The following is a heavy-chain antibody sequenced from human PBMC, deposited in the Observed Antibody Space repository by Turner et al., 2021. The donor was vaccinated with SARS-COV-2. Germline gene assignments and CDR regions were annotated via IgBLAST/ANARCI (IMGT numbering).Heavy chain of an antibody. CDR1: GFMFANYD. CDR2: INYNGDYT. D-gene: IGHD6-19*01. J-gene: IGHJ3*02. CDR3: AGWLAPTNDAFEI. V-gene: IGHV3-23*01. Sequence: EVQLLESGGCLVQPGGSLRLACAASGFMFANYDMSWVPQVPGKGLEYVSSINYNGDYTFYADSVKGRFSISRDNSDNTQNHQMNSLRADDSAKYYCAGWLAPTNDAFEIWGQGTMVTVSS.